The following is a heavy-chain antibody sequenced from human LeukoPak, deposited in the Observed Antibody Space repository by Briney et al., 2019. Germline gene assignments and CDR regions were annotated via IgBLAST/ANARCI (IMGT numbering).Heavy chain of an antibody. V-gene: IGHV3-15*01. CDR1: GFTFSNAW. D-gene: IGHD3-22*01. CDR2: IKSKTDGGTT. CDR3: TTVSSGYYDSSGYTDPFRY. Sequence: GGSLRLSCAASGFTFSNAWMSWVRQAPGKGLEWVGRIKSKTDGGTTDYAAPVKGRFTISRDDSKNTLYLQMNSLKTEDTAVYYCTTVSSGYYDSSGYTDPFRYWGQRTQVTVSS. J-gene: IGHJ4*02.